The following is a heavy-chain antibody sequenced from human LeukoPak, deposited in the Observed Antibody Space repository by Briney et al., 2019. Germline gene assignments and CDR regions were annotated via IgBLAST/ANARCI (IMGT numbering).Heavy chain of an antibody. Sequence: ASVKVSCKASGYTFTGYYMHWVRQAPGQGLEWMGRINPNSGGTNSAQKFQGRVTMTRDTSISTAYMELSRLRFDDTAVYYCASTHRDHMDDGFDYWGQGTLVTVSS. D-gene: IGHD2-21*01. J-gene: IGHJ4*02. V-gene: IGHV1-2*06. CDR3: ASTHRDHMDDGFDY. CDR2: INPNSGGT. CDR1: GYTFTGYY.